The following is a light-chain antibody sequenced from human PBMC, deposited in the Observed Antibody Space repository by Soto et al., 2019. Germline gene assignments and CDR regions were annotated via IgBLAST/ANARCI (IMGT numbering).Light chain of an antibody. CDR3: SSYAGSSNFVYV. J-gene: IGLJ1*01. CDR2: EVS. Sequence: QSVLTQPPSASGSPGQSVTISCTGTSSDVGGYNYVSWYQQHPGKAPKFMIYEVSKRPSGVPDRFSGSKSGNTASLTVSGLQTDDEADYYCSSYAGSSNFVYVFGTGTKVTVL. V-gene: IGLV2-8*01. CDR1: SSDVGGYNY.